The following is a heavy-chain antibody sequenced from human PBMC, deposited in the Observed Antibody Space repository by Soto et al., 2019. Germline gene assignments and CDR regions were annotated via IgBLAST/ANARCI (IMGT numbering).Heavy chain of an antibody. D-gene: IGHD2-15*01. CDR1: GDSLSSSY. J-gene: IGHJ4*02. V-gene: IGHV4-34*01. CDR2: INRDGIT. Sequence: PSETLSLTCAVYGDSLSSSYWSWIRQSPGKGLEWIGEINRDGITSYSPSLGSRVTTSVDTPKNQFSLRLRSVTAADTAIYYCARRFCSDSYCSYFDYWGRGTLVTVSS. CDR3: ARRFCSDSYCSYFDY.